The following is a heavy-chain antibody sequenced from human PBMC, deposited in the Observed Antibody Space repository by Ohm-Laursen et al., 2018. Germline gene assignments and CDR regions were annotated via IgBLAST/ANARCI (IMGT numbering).Heavy chain of an antibody. Sequence: SLRLSCSASGITFSSYAMYWVRQAPGKGLEWVSAITDSGGSTFYADSVKGRFTISRDNSKNMLYLQMNSLRAEDTAIYYCAKGSRTSGWPNWGQGTLVTVSS. D-gene: IGHD6-19*01. CDR3: AKGSRTSGWPN. V-gene: IGHV3-23*01. CDR1: GITFSSYA. J-gene: IGHJ4*02. CDR2: ITDSGGST.